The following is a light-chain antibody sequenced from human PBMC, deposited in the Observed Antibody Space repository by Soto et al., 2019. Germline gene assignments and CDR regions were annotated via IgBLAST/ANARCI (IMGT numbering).Light chain of an antibody. V-gene: IGKV3-15*01. CDR3: QQYNIWPPMYM. Sequence: IVMTQYPATRSVSPGEKAALSCMASQSLSTNLAWYQQKPGQAPMLLNFGASTRATGIPGRFSGSGSRTEITLTISSLQSEEFAVYYCQQYNIWPPMYMFGQGTKL. CDR1: QSLSTN. CDR2: GAS. J-gene: IGKJ2*01.